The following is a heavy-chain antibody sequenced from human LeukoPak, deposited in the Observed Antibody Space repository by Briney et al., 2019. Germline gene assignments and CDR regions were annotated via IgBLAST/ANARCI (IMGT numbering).Heavy chain of an antibody. V-gene: IGHV3-30*04. J-gene: IGHJ6*02. CDR2: ISYDGSNK. Sequence: PGGSLRLSCAASGFTFSSCAMHWVRQAPGKGLEWVAVISYDGSNKYYADSVKGRFTISRDNSKNTLYLQMNSLRAEDTAVYYCARDLKIDYYGSGSPYYYYGMDVWGQGTMVTVSS. CDR1: GFTFSSCA. CDR3: ARDLKIDYYGSGSPYYYYGMDV. D-gene: IGHD3-10*01.